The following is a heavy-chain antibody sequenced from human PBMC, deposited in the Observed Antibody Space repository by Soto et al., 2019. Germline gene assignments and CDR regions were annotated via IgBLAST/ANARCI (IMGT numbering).Heavy chain of an antibody. J-gene: IGHJ4*02. Sequence: SETLSLTCTFSGCSISSSIYYWGWIRQPPGKGLEWIGSIYYSGSTYYNPSLKSRVTISVDTSKNQFSLKLSSVTAADTAVYYCAGPRDNRDYGRIYYFDYWGQGTLVTVSS. CDR1: GCSISSSIYY. V-gene: IGHV4-39*01. CDR2: IYYSGST. D-gene: IGHD4-17*01. CDR3: AGPRDNRDYGRIYYFDY.